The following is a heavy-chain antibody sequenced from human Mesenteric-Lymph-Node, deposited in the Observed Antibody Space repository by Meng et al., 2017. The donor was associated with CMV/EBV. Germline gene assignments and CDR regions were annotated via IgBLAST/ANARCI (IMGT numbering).Heavy chain of an antibody. CDR2: ISAYNGNT. Sequence: ASVKVSCKASGYTFTSYGISWVRQAPGQGLEWMGWISAYNGNTNYAQKLQGRATMTTDTSTSTAYMELRSLRSGDTAVYYCARHQWLVEFSTYYFDYWGQGTLVTVSS. CDR3: ARHQWLVEFSTYYFDY. V-gene: IGHV1-18*01. CDR1: GYTFTSYG. D-gene: IGHD6-19*01. J-gene: IGHJ4*02.